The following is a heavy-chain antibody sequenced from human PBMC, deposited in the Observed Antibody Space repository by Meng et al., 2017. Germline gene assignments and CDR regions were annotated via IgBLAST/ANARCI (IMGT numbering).Heavy chain of an antibody. CDR3: ARDASGSSRYFTEYRFDY. Sequence: GSLRLSCTVSNYSISSGYYWGWIRQPPGKGFEWIGSIHATGSSYHNPSLKSRVTISIDMSKNQFSLKLRSVTAADTAVYFCARDASGSSRYFTEYRFDYWGQGKLVTVSS. J-gene: IGHJ4*02. D-gene: IGHD3-10*01. CDR1: NYSISSGYY. CDR2: IHATGSS. V-gene: IGHV4-38-2*02.